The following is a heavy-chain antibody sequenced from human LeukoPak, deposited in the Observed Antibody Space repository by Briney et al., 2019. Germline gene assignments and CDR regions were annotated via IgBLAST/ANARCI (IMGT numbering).Heavy chain of an antibody. J-gene: IGHJ4*02. V-gene: IGHV3-23*01. CDR3: AKDIVVVPAAYDY. Sequence: PGRSLRLSCAASGFTFSSYAMSWVRQAPGRGLEWVSAISGSGGSTYYADSVKGRFTISRDNSKNTLYLQMNSLRAEDTAVYYCAKDIVVVPAAYDYWGQGTLVTVSS. D-gene: IGHD2-2*01. CDR2: ISGSGGST. CDR1: GFTFSSYA.